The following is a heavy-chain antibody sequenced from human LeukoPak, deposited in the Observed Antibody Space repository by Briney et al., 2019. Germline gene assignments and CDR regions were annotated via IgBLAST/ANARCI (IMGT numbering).Heavy chain of an antibody. CDR1: GFTFSSYC. CDR3: ARGDSSGWYFDY. Sequence: GGSLRLSCAASGFTFSSYCMSWVRQAPGKGLEWVASTKQYGSDKYYVDSVKGRFTISRDNAKNSLYLQMNSLRAEDTAVYYCARGDSSGWYFDYWGQGTLVTVSS. CDR2: TKQYGSDK. V-gene: IGHV3-7*01. D-gene: IGHD6-19*01. J-gene: IGHJ4*02.